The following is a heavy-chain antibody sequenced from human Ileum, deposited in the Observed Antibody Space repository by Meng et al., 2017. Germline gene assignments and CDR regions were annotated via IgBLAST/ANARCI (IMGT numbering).Heavy chain of an antibody. D-gene: IGHD6-13*01. V-gene: IGHV5-51*01. J-gene: IGHJ3*02. CDR1: GYSFTSYW. Sequence: KVSCKGSGYSFTSYWIGWVRQMPGKGLEWMGIIYPGDSDTRYSPSFQGQVTISADKSISTAYLQWSSLKASDTAMYYCARSQQLASTYAFDIWGQGTMVTVSS. CDR3: ARSQQLASTYAFDI. CDR2: IYPGDSDT.